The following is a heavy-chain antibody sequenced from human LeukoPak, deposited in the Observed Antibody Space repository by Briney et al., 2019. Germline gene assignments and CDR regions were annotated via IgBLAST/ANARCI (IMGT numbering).Heavy chain of an antibody. J-gene: IGHJ4*02. V-gene: IGHV2-70*11. CDR2: IDWDDDK. CDR3: ARIPNFYDNKGYFDY. CDR1: GFSLTISGMC. D-gene: IGHD3-22*01. Sequence: SGPTLVNPTQTLTLTCTFSGFSLTISGMCVSWIRQPPGKALEWLARIDWDDDKYYSASLKTRLTISKDTSKNQVVLTVTNMGPVDTATYYCARIPNFYDNKGYFDYWGQGILVTVSS.